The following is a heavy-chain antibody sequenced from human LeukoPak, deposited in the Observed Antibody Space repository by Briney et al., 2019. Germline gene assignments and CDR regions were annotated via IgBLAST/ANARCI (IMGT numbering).Heavy chain of an antibody. J-gene: IGHJ4*02. D-gene: IGHD3-3*01. Sequence: ASVKVSCKVSGYTLTELSMHWVRQAPGKGLEWMGGFDPEDGETIYAQKFQGRVTMTEDTSTDTAYMELSSLRPEDTAVYYCATFYYDFWSGYYRQRGDYWGQGTLVTVSS. CDR1: GYTLTELS. V-gene: IGHV1-24*01. CDR2: FDPEDGET. CDR3: ATFYYDFWSGYYRQRGDY.